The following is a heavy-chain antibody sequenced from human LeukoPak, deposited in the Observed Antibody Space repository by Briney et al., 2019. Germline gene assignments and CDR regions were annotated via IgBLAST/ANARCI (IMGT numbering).Heavy chain of an antibody. V-gene: IGHV3-64*02. CDR1: GFTFSSYA. D-gene: IGHD6-6*01. Sequence: GGSLRLSCAASGFTFSSYAMSWVRQAPGKGLEYVSSTNTDGNYIYYVESVRGRFTISRDNSKNTLHLQMVSLRPDDMGVYYCARGATYSSSSLNSWGQGTLVTVSS. CDR3: ARGATYSSSSLNS. CDR2: TNTDGNYI. J-gene: IGHJ4*02.